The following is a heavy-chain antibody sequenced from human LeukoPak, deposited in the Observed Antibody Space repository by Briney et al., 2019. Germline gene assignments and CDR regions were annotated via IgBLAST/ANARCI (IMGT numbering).Heavy chain of an antibody. CDR1: GFTFTSHN. Sequence: PGESLTLSCAASGFTFTSHNMNWIRQAPGKGLEWVSSISSSSTYINYADSVKGRFTISRDNAKNSLYLQMNSLRAEDTDVYYCARVELEAVSYGAADFWGQGTLVTVSS. CDR2: ISSSSTYI. J-gene: IGHJ4*02. V-gene: IGHV3-21*01. CDR3: ARVELEAVSYGAADF. D-gene: IGHD1-26*01.